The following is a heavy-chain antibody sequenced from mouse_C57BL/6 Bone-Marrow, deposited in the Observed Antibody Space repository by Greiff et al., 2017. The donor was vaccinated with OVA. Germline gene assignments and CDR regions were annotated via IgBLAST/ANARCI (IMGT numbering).Heavy chain of an antibody. V-gene: IGHV6-6*01. CDR2: IRNKANNHAT. D-gene: IGHD1-1*01. CDR3: TRSDYYGSSYRFDY. J-gene: IGHJ2*01. CDR1: GFTFSDAW. Sequence: EVKLVESGGGLVQPGGSMKLSCAASGFTFSDAWMDWVRQSPEKGLEWVAEIRNKANNHATYYAESVKGRFTISRDDSKSSVYLQMNSLRAEDTGIYYCTRSDYYGSSYRFDYWGQGTTLTVSS.